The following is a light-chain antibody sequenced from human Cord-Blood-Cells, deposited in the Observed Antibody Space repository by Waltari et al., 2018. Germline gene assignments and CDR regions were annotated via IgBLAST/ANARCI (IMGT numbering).Light chain of an antibody. CDR3: CSYAGSSTYVV. V-gene: IGLV2-23*02. J-gene: IGLJ2*01. CDR2: EVS. CDR1: SSDVGSYNL. Sequence: SVSGSPGQSITISCTGTSSDVGSYNLVSWYQQHPGKAPKLMIYEVSKRPSGVSNRFSGSKSGNTASLTISGLQAEDEADYYCCSYAGSSTYVVFGGGTKLTVL.